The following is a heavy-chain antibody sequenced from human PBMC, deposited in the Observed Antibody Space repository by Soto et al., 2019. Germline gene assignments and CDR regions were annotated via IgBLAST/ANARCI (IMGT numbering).Heavy chain of an antibody. D-gene: IGHD3-22*01. V-gene: IGHV3-11*01. CDR1: GFSLSDYY. Sequence: PGGSLRLSCAVSGFSLSDYYISWIRQAPGEGLEWVSYISSSGTGVHYADSVKGRFTISKDNANNSLYLQMNSLRAEDTVVYYCARVRGDSSGSYYFDHWGQGALVTVSS. CDR2: ISSSGTGV. CDR3: ARVRGDSSGSYYFDH. J-gene: IGHJ4*02.